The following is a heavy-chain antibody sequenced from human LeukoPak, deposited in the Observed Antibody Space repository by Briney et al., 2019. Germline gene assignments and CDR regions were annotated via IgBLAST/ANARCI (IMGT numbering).Heavy chain of an antibody. J-gene: IGHJ6*03. CDR2: IIPIFGTA. Sequence: VASVKVSCKASGGTFSSYAISWVRQAPGQGLEWMGGIIPIFGTANYAQKFQGRVTITTDESTSTAYMELSSLRSEDTAVYYCARAAWGPIGSSGFLPYYYYYYMDVWGKGTTVTVTS. D-gene: IGHD3-22*01. CDR3: ARAAWGPIGSSGFLPYYYYYYMDV. V-gene: IGHV1-69*05. CDR1: GGTFSSYA.